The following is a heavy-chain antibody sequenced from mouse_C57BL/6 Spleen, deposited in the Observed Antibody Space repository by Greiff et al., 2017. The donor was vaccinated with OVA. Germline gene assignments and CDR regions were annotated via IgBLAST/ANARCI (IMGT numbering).Heavy chain of an antibody. D-gene: IGHD2-4*01. CDR1: GYTFTDYY. CDR3: ARSDYDGGAFAY. CDR2: INPNNGGT. V-gene: IGHV1-26*01. Sequence: EVKLQQSGPELVKPGASVKISCKASGYTFTDYYMNWVKQSHGKSLEWIGDINPNNGGTSYNQKFKGKATLTVDKSSSTAYMELRSLTSEDSAVYYCARSDYDGGAFAYWGQGTLVTVSA. J-gene: IGHJ3*01.